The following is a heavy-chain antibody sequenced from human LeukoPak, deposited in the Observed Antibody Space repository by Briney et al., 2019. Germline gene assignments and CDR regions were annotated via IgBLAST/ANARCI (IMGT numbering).Heavy chain of an antibody. CDR2: INSDGMTT. CDR1: GFTFSEYS. J-gene: IGHJ4*02. V-gene: IGHV3-48*01. D-gene: IGHD1-26*01. Sequence: GGSLRLSCAASGFTFSEYSMNWVRQAPGKGLEDLSYINSDGMTTWYADSVKGRFTASRDNAKNSLYLQMNSRRADDTAVYYCARKSSGSYRDGGYWGQGTLVTVSS. CDR3: ARKSSGSYRDGGY.